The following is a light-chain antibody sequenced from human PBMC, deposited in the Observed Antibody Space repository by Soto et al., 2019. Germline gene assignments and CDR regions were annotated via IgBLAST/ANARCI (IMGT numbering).Light chain of an antibody. J-gene: IGLJ1*01. CDR2: DVN. CDR1: NRDVGGYNY. CDR3: SSYAGPSFYV. Sequence: QSALTQPRSVSGPPGQSVTISCTGTNRDVGGYNYVSWYQQHPGKAPKLMIYDVNKRPSGVPDRFSASKSGNTASLTFFGLRAEDEADYYCSSYAGPSFYVFGPGTKVPV. V-gene: IGLV2-11*01.